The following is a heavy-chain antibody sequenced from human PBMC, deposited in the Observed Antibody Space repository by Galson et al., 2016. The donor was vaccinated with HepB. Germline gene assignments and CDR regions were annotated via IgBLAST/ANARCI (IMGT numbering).Heavy chain of an antibody. CDR2: VYPGDSDT. V-gene: IGHV5-51*01. CDR1: GYIFIDFW. D-gene: IGHD3-3*01. CDR3: ARPVVGGGYYPHAFEI. J-gene: IGHJ3*02. Sequence: QSGAEVKKPGESLRISCAASGYIFIDFWIAWVRQMPGKGLELMGIVYPGDSDTRYTPSFQGQVSISADKSIKTAYLQWSGRKASDTGMYYCARPVVGGGYYPHAFEIWGPGTMVTVSS.